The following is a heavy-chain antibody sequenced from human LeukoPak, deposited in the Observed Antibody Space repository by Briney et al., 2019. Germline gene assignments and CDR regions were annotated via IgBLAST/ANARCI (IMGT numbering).Heavy chain of an antibody. CDR2: ISAYNGNT. CDR1: GYTFTSYG. J-gene: IGHJ4*02. CDR3: ARDLARIIPAATTFDY. Sequence: ASVKVSCKASGYTFTSYGISWVRQAPGPGLEWMGWISAYNGNTNYTQKLQGRVTMTTDTSTSTAYMELRSLRSDDTAVYYCARDLARIIPAATTFDYWGQGTLVTVSS. V-gene: IGHV1-18*04. D-gene: IGHD2-2*01.